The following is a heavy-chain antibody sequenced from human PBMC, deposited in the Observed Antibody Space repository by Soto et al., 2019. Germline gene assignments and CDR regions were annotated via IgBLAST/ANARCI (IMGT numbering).Heavy chain of an antibody. V-gene: IGHV4-30-2*01. D-gene: IGHD2-21*01. Sequence: SETLSLTCAVSGGSISSSGYSWSWIRQPPGKGLEWIGYIYHSGNTYYNPSLKSRVTISVDRSKNQFSLKLSSVTAADTAVYYCASEGCGGDCFDYWGQGALVTVSS. CDR3: ASEGCGGDCFDY. CDR2: IYHSGNT. J-gene: IGHJ4*02. CDR1: GGSISSSGYS.